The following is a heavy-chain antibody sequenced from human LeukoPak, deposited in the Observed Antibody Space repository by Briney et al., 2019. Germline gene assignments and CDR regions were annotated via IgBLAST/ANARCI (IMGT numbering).Heavy chain of an antibody. Sequence: PGGSLRLSCSASGFTFSTYSMHWVRQAPGRGLEYVSAISTNGDSTYYADSVKDRFTISRDNSKNTLYLHMSSLRPEDTAVHYCVGYSYGFSTNDYWGQGTLVTVSS. V-gene: IGHV3-64D*06. CDR2: ISTNGDST. D-gene: IGHD5-18*01. CDR3: VGYSYGFSTNDY. CDR1: GFTFSTYS. J-gene: IGHJ4*02.